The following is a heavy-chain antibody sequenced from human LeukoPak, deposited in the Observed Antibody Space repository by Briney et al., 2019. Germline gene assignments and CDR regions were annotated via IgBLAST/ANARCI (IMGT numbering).Heavy chain of an antibody. D-gene: IGHD2-21*01. CDR2: IRSKAYGGTT. CDR3: TRDPGGDGYYFDY. V-gene: IGHV3-49*04. CDR1: GFTFSSYS. J-gene: IGHJ4*02. Sequence: GGSLRLSCAASGFTFSSYSMNWVRQAPGKGLEWVGFIRSKAYGGTTEYAASVKGRFTISRDDSKSIAYLQMNSLKTEDTAVYYCTRDPGGDGYYFDYWGQGTLVTVSS.